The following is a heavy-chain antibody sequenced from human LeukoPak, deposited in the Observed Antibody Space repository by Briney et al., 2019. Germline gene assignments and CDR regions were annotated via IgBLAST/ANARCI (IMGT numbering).Heavy chain of an antibody. CDR1: AGSISSGGYY. V-gene: IGHV4-31*03. D-gene: IGHD2-21*02. CDR2: IYEIGIT. Sequence: PSQTLSLTCTLSAGSISSGGYYWSWIRHHRGKGREWIAYIYEIGITSHTPSLNCRVTISVDTSKNQVSLKLSSGTAADTAVYYCARADAGDTFDYWGQGTLVTVSS. CDR3: ARADAGDTFDY. J-gene: IGHJ4*02.